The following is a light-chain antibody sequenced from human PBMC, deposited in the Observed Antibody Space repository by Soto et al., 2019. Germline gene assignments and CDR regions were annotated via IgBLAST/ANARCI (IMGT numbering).Light chain of an antibody. CDR1: QSVSSSY. J-gene: IGKJ1*01. CDR3: QQRTDRPPWT. V-gene: IGKV3D-20*02. CDR2: DAS. Sequence: EIVLTQSSGTLSLSPGERATLSCRASQSVSSSYLAWYQQKPGQAPRLLIYDASNRATGIPARFSGSGSGTDFTLTISSLEPEDFAVYYCQQRTDRPPWTFGQGTKVDIK.